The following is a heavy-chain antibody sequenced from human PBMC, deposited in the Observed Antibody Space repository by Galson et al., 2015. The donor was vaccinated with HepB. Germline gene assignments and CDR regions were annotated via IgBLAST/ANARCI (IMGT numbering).Heavy chain of an antibody. J-gene: IGHJ4*02. CDR3: AKVPGHYDFWSGYYDY. CDR1: GFTFSSYA. Sequence: SLRLSCAASGFTFSSYAMSWVRQAPGKGLEWVSAISGSGGSTYYADSVKGRFTISRDNSKNTLYLQMNSLRAEDTAVYYCAKVPGHYDFWSGYYDYWGQGTLVTVSS. D-gene: IGHD3-3*01. CDR2: ISGSGGST. V-gene: IGHV3-23*01.